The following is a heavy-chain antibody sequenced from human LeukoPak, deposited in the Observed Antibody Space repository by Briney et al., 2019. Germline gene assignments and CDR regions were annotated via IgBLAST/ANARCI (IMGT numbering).Heavy chain of an antibody. D-gene: IGHD1-26*01. CDR1: GDSISSGDYY. CDR3: ARDPAGGARGSYGFDY. J-gene: IGHJ4*02. Sequence: SVTLSLTCTVSGDSISSGDYYWSWIRQPPGKGLEWIGYIYYSGSTYYNPSLKSRVTISVDTSKNQFSLKLSSVTAADTAVYYCARDPAGGARGSYGFDYWGQGTLVTVSS. V-gene: IGHV4-30-4*08. CDR2: IYYSGST.